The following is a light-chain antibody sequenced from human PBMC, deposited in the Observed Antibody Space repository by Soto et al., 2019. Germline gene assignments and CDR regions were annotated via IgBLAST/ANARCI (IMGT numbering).Light chain of an antibody. J-gene: IGKJ1*01. CDR1: QTVSRS. CDR2: GAS. Sequence: DIQMTQSPSSLSASVGDRVTITCRASQTVSRSLNWYQQISGRAPVLLIYGASSLQSGVPSRFSGSGSGTEFTLTISSMKPEDFATYYCQQSYHTHQTFGQGTKVEI. V-gene: IGKV1-39*01. CDR3: QQSYHTHQT.